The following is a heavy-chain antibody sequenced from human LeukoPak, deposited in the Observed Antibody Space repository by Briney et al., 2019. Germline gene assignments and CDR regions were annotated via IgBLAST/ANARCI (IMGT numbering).Heavy chain of an antibody. D-gene: IGHD4-17*01. CDR1: GFTFSSYR. Sequence: PGGSLRLSCAVSGFTFSSYRMSWVRQAPGKGLEWVSSISATSSYIYYADSLKGRFTISRDNAKNSLYLQMNSLRAEDTAIYYCARDYYGDYYFDYWSQGTLVTVSS. J-gene: IGHJ4*02. CDR2: ISATSSYI. CDR3: ARDYYGDYYFDY. V-gene: IGHV3-21*01.